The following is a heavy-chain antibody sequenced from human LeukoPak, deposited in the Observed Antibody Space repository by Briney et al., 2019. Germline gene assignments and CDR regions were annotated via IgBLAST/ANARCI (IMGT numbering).Heavy chain of an antibody. CDR3: AKGSDDCSGGSCYSDY. Sequence: GGSLRLSCAASGFTFSSYAMSWVRQAPGKGLEWVSAISGSGGSTYYADSVKGRFTISRDNSKNTLYLRMNSLRAEDTAVYYCAKGSDDCSGGSCYSDYWGQGTLVTVSS. CDR2: ISGSGGST. D-gene: IGHD2-15*01. V-gene: IGHV3-23*01. J-gene: IGHJ4*02. CDR1: GFTFSSYA.